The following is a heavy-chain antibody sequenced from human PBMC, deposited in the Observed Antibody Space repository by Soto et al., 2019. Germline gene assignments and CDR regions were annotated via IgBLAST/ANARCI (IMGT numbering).Heavy chain of an antibody. J-gene: IGHJ4*02. CDR2: IYYTGST. Sequence: PSQTLSLTCTVSGGSISSSNFYWGWIRQPPGKGLEWIGNIYYTGSTYYNPSLKSRVTISVDTSKNQLSLKLSSVTAADTAVYLCARLFYDSSEHFDYWGQGTLVTVS. V-gene: IGHV4-39*01. CDR3: ARLFYDSSEHFDY. D-gene: IGHD3-22*01. CDR1: GGSISSSNFY.